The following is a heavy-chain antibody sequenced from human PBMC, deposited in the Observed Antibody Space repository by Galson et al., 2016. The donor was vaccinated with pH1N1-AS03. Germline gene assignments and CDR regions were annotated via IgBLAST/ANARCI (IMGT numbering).Heavy chain of an antibody. CDR1: GFTFSSYA. CDR3: ARGPVSYANYWFPPPDY. D-gene: IGHD4/OR15-4a*01. Sequence: SRRLSCAVGGFTFSSYAMFWLRQAPGKGLEYVSAISGNGFSTYYANSVKDRFTVSRDNSKNTLYLQMGSLRVEDMAVYYCARGPVSYANYWFPPPDYWGQGTLVTVSS. V-gene: IGHV3-64*01. CDR2: ISGNGFST. J-gene: IGHJ4*02.